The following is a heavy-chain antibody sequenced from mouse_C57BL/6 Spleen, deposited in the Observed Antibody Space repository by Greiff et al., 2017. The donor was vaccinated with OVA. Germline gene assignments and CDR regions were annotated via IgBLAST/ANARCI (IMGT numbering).Heavy chain of an antibody. CDR2: IRSKSNNYAT. Sequence: DVKLVESGGGLVQPKGSLKLSCAASGFSFNTYAMNWVRQAPGKGLEWVARIRSKSNNYATYYADSVKDRFTISRDDSESMLYLQMNNLKTEDTAMYYCVRDSLFAYWGQGTLVTVSA. D-gene: IGHD3-2*01. V-gene: IGHV10-1*01. CDR3: VRDSLFAY. J-gene: IGHJ3*01. CDR1: GFSFNTYA.